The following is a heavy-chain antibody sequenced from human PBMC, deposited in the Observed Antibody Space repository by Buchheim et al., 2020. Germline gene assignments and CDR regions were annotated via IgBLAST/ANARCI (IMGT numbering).Heavy chain of an antibody. J-gene: IGHJ6*02. CDR3: ARETSGRYYYYYYYGMDV. CDR1: GFTFSSYA. Sequence: QVQLVESGGGVVQPGRSLRLSCAASGFTFSSYAMHWVRQAPGKGLEWVAVISYDGSNKYYADSVKGRFTISRDNSKNTLYLQMNSLRAEDTAVYYCARETSGRYYYYYYYGMDVWGQGTT. V-gene: IGHV3-30*04. CDR2: ISYDGSNK. D-gene: IGHD3-10*01.